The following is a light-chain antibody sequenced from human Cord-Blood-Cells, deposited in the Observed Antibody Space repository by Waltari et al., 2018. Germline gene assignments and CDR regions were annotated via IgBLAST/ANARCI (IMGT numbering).Light chain of an antibody. CDR3: CSYAGSSTWV. V-gene: IGLV2-23*01. CDR2: VGS. Sequence: QSALTQPASVSGSPGPSITISCTGTSSDVGSYNLVSWYQQHPGKAPKLMIYVGSKRPSGVSNRFSGSKSGNTASLTISGLQAEDEADYYCCSYAGSSTWVFGGGTKLTVL. CDR1: SSDVGSYNL. J-gene: IGLJ3*02.